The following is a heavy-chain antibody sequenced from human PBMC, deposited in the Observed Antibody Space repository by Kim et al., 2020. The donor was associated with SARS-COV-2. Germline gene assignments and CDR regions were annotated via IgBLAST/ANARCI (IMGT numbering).Heavy chain of an antibody. CDR3: AKPEYCSSTSCYRAPFDY. J-gene: IGHJ4*02. CDR2: ISYDGRNN. D-gene: IGHD2-2*01. CDR1: GFTFSSYG. Sequence: GGSLRLSCAASGFTFSSYGMHWVRQAPGKGLELVAVISYDGRNNYYADSVKGRFTISRDNSKNTLYLQMNSLRAEDTAAYYCAKPEYCSSTSCYRAPFDYWGQGTLVTVSS. V-gene: IGHV3-30*18.